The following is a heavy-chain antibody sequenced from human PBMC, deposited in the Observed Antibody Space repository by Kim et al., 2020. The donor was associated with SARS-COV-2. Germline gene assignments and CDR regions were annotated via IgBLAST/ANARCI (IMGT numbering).Heavy chain of an antibody. CDR1: RFTFNNYW. CDR2: ISSDGSIT. V-gene: IGHV3-74*01. D-gene: IGHD3-10*01. CDR3: ARGFFRDGFDV. Sequence: GSLRLSCAVSRFTFNNYWINWVRHAPGKGLVWVSRISSDGSITNYADSVKGRFTMSRDNSENTLYLQMNSLRAEDTAVYYIARGFFRDGFDVWGQGTTVTVSS. J-gene: IGHJ6*02.